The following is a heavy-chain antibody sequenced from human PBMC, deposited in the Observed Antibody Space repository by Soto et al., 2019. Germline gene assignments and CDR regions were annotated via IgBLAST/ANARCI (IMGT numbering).Heavy chain of an antibody. CDR2: ITASGSAT. CDR1: GFTFRTHA. Sequence: GGSLRLSCAASGFTFRTHAMTWVRQAPGQGLEYVSSITASGSATFYAASVRGRFVISRDNSKYTLYLQMNSLRAEDTALYYCAKRVADRGIDSWGQGTLVTVSS. J-gene: IGHJ4*02. V-gene: IGHV3-23*01. CDR3: AKRVADRGIDS.